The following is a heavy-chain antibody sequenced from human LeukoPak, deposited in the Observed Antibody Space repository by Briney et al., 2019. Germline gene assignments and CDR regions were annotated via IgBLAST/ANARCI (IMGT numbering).Heavy chain of an antibody. D-gene: IGHD3-22*01. J-gene: IGHJ3*02. CDR2: ISYDGSNK. Sequence: GGSLRLSCAASGFTFSSYGMHWVRQAPDKGLEWVAVISYDGSNKYYADSVKGRFTISRDNSKNTLYLQMNSLRAEDTAVYYCAKDGQLSSGFAFDIWGQGTMVTVSS. CDR1: GFTFSSYG. V-gene: IGHV3-30*18. CDR3: AKDGQLSSGFAFDI.